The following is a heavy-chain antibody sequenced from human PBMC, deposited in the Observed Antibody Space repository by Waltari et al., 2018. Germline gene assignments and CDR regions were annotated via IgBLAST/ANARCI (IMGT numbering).Heavy chain of an antibody. CDR1: GGTSSSYS. J-gene: IGHJ5*02. V-gene: IGHV4-59*01. CDR3: ARLRAVAGTFDP. D-gene: IGHD6-19*01. CDR2: IYYSGST. Sequence: VQLQESGPGLVKPSETLSLTCTVSGGTSSSYSWSWIRQPPGKGLEWIGYIYYSGSTNYNPSLKSRVTISVDTSKNQFSLKLSSVTAADTAVYYCARLRAVAGTFDPWGQGTLVTVSS.